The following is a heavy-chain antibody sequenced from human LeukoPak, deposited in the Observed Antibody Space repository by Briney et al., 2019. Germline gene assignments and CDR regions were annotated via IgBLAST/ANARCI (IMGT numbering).Heavy chain of an antibody. CDR2: INAGNGNT. Sequence: ASVKSSSRASGSPFTSYAMHWVRRAPGQRLEWMGWINAGNGNTKYSQKFQGRVTITRDTSASTAYMELSSLRSEDTAVYYCARDGGIAMVRGVMRFYDCWGEGTLVTVSS. CDR3: ARDGGIAMVRGVMRFYDC. D-gene: IGHD3-10*01. J-gene: IGHJ4*02. V-gene: IGHV1-3*01. CDR1: GSPFTSYA.